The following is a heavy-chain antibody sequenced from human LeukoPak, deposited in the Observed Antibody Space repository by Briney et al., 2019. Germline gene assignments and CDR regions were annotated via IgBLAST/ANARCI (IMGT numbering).Heavy chain of an antibody. CDR3: ARDAIAGAGTSWFDP. V-gene: IGHV3-33*01. CDR1: GFTFSSYG. Sequence: GGSLRLSCAASGFTFSSYGMHWVRQAPGKGLEWVAVIWYDGSNKYYADSVKGRFTISRDNSKNTLYLQMNSLRAEDTAVYYCARDAIAGAGTSWFDPWGQGTLVTVSS. CDR2: IWYDGSNK. J-gene: IGHJ5*02. D-gene: IGHD6-19*01.